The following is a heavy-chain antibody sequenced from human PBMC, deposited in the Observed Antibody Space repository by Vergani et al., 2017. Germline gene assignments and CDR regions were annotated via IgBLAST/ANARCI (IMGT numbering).Heavy chain of an antibody. Sequence: EVQLVESGGGLVKPGGSLRLSCAASGFTFSSYSMNWVRQAPGKGLEWVSSISSSSSYIYYADSVKGRFTISRDNAKNSLYLQMNSLRAEDTAVYYCARERKAHSGMDVWGQGTTVTVSS. CDR2: ISSSSSYI. J-gene: IGHJ6*02. V-gene: IGHV3-21*01. CDR3: ARERKAHSGMDV. CDR1: GFTFSSYS. D-gene: IGHD1-14*01.